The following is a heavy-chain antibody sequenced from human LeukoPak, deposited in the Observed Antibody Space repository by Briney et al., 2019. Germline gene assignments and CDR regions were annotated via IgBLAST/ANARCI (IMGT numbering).Heavy chain of an antibody. Sequence: ASVKVSCKASGYTFTSYGIIWVRQAPGQGLEWIGWISAYNGNTNYAQKLQGRVTMTTDTSTSTAYMELRSLRSDDTAVYYCARASYYYDSSGYSPAVYWGQGTLVTVSS. CDR3: ARASYYYDSSGYSPAVY. D-gene: IGHD3-22*01. V-gene: IGHV1-18*01. CDR1: GYTFTSYG. J-gene: IGHJ4*02. CDR2: ISAYNGNT.